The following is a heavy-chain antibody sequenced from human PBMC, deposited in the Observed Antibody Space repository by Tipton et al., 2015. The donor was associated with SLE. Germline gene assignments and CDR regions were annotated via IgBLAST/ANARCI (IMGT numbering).Heavy chain of an antibody. D-gene: IGHD6-19*01. CDR3: ASSGYSTGPGAFDF. V-gene: IGHV4-4*07. Sequence: TLSLTCTVSGGSISSYYWSWIRQPAGGGLEWIGRIHTNENTNYNPSLKSRVTMSVDTSKNHFSLKLISVTAADTAVYYCASSGYSTGPGAFDFWGQGTLVTVSS. J-gene: IGHJ3*01. CDR2: IHTNENT. CDR1: GGSISSYY.